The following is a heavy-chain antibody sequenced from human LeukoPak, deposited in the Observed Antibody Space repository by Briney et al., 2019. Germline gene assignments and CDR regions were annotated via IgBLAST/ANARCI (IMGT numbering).Heavy chain of an antibody. CDR2: IFYDRGKK. V-gene: IGHV3-33*06. J-gene: IGHJ4*02. Sequence: PGGSLRLSCAASGFTFRDYAVSWVRQAPGKGLEWVAVIFYDRGKKFYADSVEGRFTISSDNSKNTLYLQMNSLRDEDTAVYYCAKGDNYKPLYFDNWGQGSLVTVPA. CDR3: AKGDNYKPLYFDN. D-gene: IGHD1-20*01. CDR1: GFTFRDYA.